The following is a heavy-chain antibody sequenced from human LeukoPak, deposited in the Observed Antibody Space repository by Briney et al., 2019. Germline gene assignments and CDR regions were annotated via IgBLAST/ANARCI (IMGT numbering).Heavy chain of an antibody. J-gene: IGHJ4*02. CDR3: ARAGGRDFHFDS. V-gene: IGHV4-4*02. CDR1: GGSITNSYW. Sequence: PSGTLSLTCAVSGGSITNSYWWTWVRPSPGKGLEWVGEIYYSGSTNYNPSLKSRVTMSVDKSKNQFSLKLSSVTAADTAFYFCARAGGRDFHFDSWGQGTLVTVSS. CDR2: IYYSGST. D-gene: IGHD5-12*01.